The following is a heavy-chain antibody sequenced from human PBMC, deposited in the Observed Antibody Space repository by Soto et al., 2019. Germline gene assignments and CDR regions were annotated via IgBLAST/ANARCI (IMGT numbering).Heavy chain of an antibody. V-gene: IGHV3-23*01. J-gene: IGHJ6*02. CDR2: ISGSGDDI. D-gene: IGHD3-3*01. CDR3: VKHDYNFWSGYTLTPGIYV. Sequence: EVHVLESGGGLEQPGGSLRLSCAASGFDFRSYAMSWVRQAPGKGLEWVSGISGSGDDIYNAHSVKGRFSISRDNSQNTTYLQMDRVRAEDTAVYYCVKHDYNFWSGYTLTPGIYVWGQGTAVTVSS. CDR1: GFDFRSYA.